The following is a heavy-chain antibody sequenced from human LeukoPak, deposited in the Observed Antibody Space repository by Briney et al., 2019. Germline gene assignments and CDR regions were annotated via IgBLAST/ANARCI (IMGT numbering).Heavy chain of an antibody. Sequence: SQTLSLTCAISGDSVSSNSAAWNWNRQSPSRGLEWLVRTYYRSKWYNDYAESVKSRITINPDTSKNHFSLQLNSVTPEDTAVYYCARVMEYSGSWNWVDYWGQGTLVTVSS. J-gene: IGHJ5*01. V-gene: IGHV6-1*01. CDR1: GDSVSSNSAA. D-gene: IGHD1-26*01. CDR3: ARVMEYSGSWNWVDY. CDR2: TYYRSKWYN.